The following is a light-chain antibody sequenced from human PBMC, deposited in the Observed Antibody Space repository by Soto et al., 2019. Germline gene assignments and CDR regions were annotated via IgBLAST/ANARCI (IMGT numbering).Light chain of an antibody. J-gene: IGKJ5*01. Sequence: EIVLTQSPGTLSLSPGERATLSCRASQSVSSSYLAWYQQKPGQAHRLLIYGASSRATGIPDRFSGSGSGTDFTLTISRLEPEDFAVYYCQQYGSSAITFGHGTRLEIK. CDR3: QQYGSSAIT. V-gene: IGKV3-20*01. CDR2: GAS. CDR1: QSVSSSY.